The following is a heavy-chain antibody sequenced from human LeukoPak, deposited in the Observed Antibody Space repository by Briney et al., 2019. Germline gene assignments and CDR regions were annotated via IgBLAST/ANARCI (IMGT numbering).Heavy chain of an antibody. Sequence: SETLSLTCAVYGGSFSGYYWSWIRQPPGKGLEWIGEINHSGRTNYNPSLKSRVTISVDTSKNQFSLKLSSVTAADTAVYYCARNLGLRRWGSYYYGMDVWGQGTTVTVSS. J-gene: IGHJ6*02. V-gene: IGHV4-34*01. CDR1: GGSFSGYY. CDR3: ARNLGLRRWGSYYYGMDV. D-gene: IGHD3-16*01. CDR2: INHSGRT.